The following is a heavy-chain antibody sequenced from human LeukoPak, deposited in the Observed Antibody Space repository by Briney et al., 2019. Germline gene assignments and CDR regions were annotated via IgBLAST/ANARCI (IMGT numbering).Heavy chain of an antibody. J-gene: IGHJ3*02. CDR3: ARDGEYYDSSGRTYDASDI. CDR2: ISSSSSYI. V-gene: IGHV3-21*01. CDR1: GFTFSSYS. Sequence: GGSLRLSCAASGFTFSSYSMNWVRQAPGKGLEWVSSISSSSSYIHYADSVKGRFTISRDNAKNSLYLQMNSLRAEDTAVYYCARDGEYYDSSGRTYDASDIWGQGTMVTVSS. D-gene: IGHD3-22*01.